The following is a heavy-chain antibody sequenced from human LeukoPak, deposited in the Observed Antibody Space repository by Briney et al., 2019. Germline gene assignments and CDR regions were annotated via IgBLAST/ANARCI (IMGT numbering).Heavy chain of an antibody. CDR3: ARVDLGAFLPDY. CDR1: GFTFSSYG. J-gene: IGHJ4*02. CDR2: INPSGGST. Sequence: PGRSLRLSCAASGFTFSSYGMHWVRQAPGQGLEWMGIINPSGGSTSYAQKFQGRVTMTRDTSTSTVYMELSSLRSEDTAVYYCARVDLGAFLPDYWGQGTLVTVSS. D-gene: IGHD2/OR15-2a*01. V-gene: IGHV1-46*01.